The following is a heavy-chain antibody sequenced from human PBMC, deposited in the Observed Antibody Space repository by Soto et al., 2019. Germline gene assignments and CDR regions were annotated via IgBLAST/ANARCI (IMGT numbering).Heavy chain of an antibody. V-gene: IGHV3-30*03. CDR2: ISYDGTNK. CDR3: VGGQYYFDY. Sequence: QVQLVESGGVVVQPGRSLRLSCAASGFPFTTYGRHWVSEGPGKGLEWVAVISYDGTNKYYADSVKGRFTISRDNSKNTLYLQMNSLRPEDTALYYCVGGQYYFDYLGQGTLVTVSS. J-gene: IGHJ4*02. D-gene: IGHD3-10*01. CDR1: GFPFTTYG.